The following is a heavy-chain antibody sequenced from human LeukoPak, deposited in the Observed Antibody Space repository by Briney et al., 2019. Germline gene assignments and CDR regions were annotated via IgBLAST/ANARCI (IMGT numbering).Heavy chain of an antibody. CDR3: AKAPTDFDY. V-gene: IGHV3-23*01. Sequence: GGSLRLSCAASGFTFSSSAMSWVRQAPGKGLEWVSTISGSGDRTYYADSVKGRFTISRDNSKNTLYLQMNSLRAEDTAVYYCAKAPTDFDYWGQGTLVTVSS. CDR1: GFTFSSSA. CDR2: ISGSGDRT. J-gene: IGHJ4*02.